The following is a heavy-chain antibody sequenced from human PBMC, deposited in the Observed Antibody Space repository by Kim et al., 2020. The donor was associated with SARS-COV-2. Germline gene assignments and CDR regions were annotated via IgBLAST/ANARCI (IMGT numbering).Heavy chain of an antibody. CDR3: ARESEVRRIAAAGTGWFDP. V-gene: IGHV7-4-1*02. J-gene: IGHJ5*02. Sequence: ASVKVSCKASGYTFTSYAMNWVRQAPGQGLEWMGWINTNTGNPTYAQGFTGRFVFSLDTSVSTAYLQISSLKAEDTAVYYCARESEVRRIAAAGTGWFDPWGQGTLVTVSS. CDR1: GYTFTSYA. CDR2: INTNTGNP. D-gene: IGHD6-13*01.